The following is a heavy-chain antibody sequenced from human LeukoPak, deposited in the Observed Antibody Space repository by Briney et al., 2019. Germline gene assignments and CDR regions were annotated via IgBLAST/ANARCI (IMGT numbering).Heavy chain of an antibody. CDR3: ARESAAGYTGGFDY. CDR1: GYTFSSHT. D-gene: IGHD3-16*02. CDR2: IHVGNGNT. J-gene: IGHJ4*02. Sequence: ASVKVSCKASGYTFSSHTMHWVRQAPGQRLEWMGWIHVGNGNTKYSQEFQGRVTITRDTSARTAYMELSSLRSEDMAVYYCARESAAGYTGGFDYWGQGTLVTVSS. V-gene: IGHV1-3*03.